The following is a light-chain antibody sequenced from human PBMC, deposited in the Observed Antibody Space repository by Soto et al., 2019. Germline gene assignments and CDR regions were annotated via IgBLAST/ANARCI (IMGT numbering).Light chain of an antibody. CDR3: QQLNTYLIT. J-gene: IGKJ5*01. CDR1: QGISGY. CDR2: STS. Sequence: DIQLTQSPSFLSASVGDRVTITCRASQGISGYLAWYQQKPGKVPKLLIYSTSTLQSGVPSRFSGSASGTEFTLSISGLQPEEFATYYCQQLNTYLITFGQGTRLEIK. V-gene: IGKV1-9*01.